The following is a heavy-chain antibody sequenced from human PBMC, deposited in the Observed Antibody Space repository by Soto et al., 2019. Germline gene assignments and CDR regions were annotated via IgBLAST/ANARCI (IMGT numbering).Heavy chain of an antibody. CDR2: ISAYNGNT. V-gene: IGHV1-18*01. CDR1: GYTFTSYG. J-gene: IGHJ4*02. Sequence: ASVKVSCKASGYTFTSYGISWVRQAPGQGPEWMGWISAYNGNTNYAQKLQGRVTMTTDTSTSTAYMELRSLRSDDTAVYYCARGAFISYCGGDCYPYYFDYWGQGTLVTVSS. D-gene: IGHD2-21*02. CDR3: ARGAFISYCGGDCYPYYFDY.